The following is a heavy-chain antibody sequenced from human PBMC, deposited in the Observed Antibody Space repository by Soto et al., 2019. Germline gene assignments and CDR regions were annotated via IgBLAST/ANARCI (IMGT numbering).Heavy chain of an antibody. Sequence: SETLSLTCAVSGDSISSSFWWSWVRQPPGKGLEWIGEIYHTESTVYNPSLKSRVTISVDKSKNQFSLNLDSVTAADTAVYYCARYDLGTFDYWGQGTLVTVSS. CDR1: GDSISSSFW. J-gene: IGHJ4*02. CDR2: IYHTEST. V-gene: IGHV4-4*02. D-gene: IGHD3-10*01. CDR3: ARYDLGTFDY.